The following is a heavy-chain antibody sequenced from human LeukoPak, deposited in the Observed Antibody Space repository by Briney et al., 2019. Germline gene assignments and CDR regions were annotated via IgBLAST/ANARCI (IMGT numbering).Heavy chain of an antibody. J-gene: IGHJ6*02. CDR2: IYYSGST. D-gene: IGHD6-19*01. Sequence: SETLSLTCTVSGGSISSYYWSWIRQPPGKGLEWIGYIYYSGSTNYNPSLKSRVTISVDTSKNQFSLKLSSVTAADTAVCYCARDRRWLVSLYYGMDVWGQGTTVTVSS. CDR1: GGSISSYY. V-gene: IGHV4-59*12. CDR3: ARDRRWLVSLYYGMDV.